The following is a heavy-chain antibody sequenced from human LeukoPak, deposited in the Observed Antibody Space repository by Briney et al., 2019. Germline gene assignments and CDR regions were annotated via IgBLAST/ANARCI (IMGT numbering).Heavy chain of an antibody. CDR1: GFTVSTSF. J-gene: IGHJ5*02. Sequence: GGSLRLSCAASGFTVSTSFMSWVRQAPGKGLDWVSVIHSGGDTYYADSVKGRFTISRDNSKNTLYLQMSRLTVDDTAVYYCARGWDTTGWYPSWGQGALVTVSS. CDR2: IHSGGDT. D-gene: IGHD6-19*01. CDR3: ARGWDTTGWYPS. V-gene: IGHV3-53*01.